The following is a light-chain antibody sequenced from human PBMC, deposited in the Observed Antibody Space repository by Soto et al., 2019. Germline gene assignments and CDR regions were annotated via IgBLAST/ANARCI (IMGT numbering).Light chain of an antibody. V-gene: IGKV2-28*01. Sequence: DIVMTQSPLSLPVTPGEPASISCRSSQSLLHSNGYNYLDWYLQKPGQSPQLLIYLGSNRASGVTGRFSGSGSGTDFTLKISRVEAEDVGVYYCMQSLQTPRTFGQGTKVEIK. J-gene: IGKJ1*01. CDR3: MQSLQTPRT. CDR1: QSLLHSNGYNY. CDR2: LGS.